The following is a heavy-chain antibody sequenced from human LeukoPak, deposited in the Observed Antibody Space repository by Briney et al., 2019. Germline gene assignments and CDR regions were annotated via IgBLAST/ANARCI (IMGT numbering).Heavy chain of an antibody. J-gene: IGHJ4*02. D-gene: IGHD6-13*01. CDR3: ARSGGSSWYVSMYY. CDR1: GGTFNYYA. V-gene: IGHV1-69*04. Sequence: GASVKVSCKTSGGTFNYYAISWGRQAPGQGLEWMGRIIPILRIPDYAQNFQGRVIISADKSTSTAYMELSSLKSEDTAVYYCARSGGSSWYVSMYYWGQGTLVTVSS. CDR2: IIPILRIP.